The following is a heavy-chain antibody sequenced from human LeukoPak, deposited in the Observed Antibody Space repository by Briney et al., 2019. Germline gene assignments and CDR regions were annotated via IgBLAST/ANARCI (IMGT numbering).Heavy chain of an antibody. J-gene: IGHJ3*02. CDR2: IYYSGST. CDR3: ARVGIRQGAFDI. CDR1: GGSISSYY. Sequence: SGTLSLTCTVSGGSISSYYWSWIRQPPGKGLEWIGNIYYSGSTNYNPSLKSRVTISVDTSKNQFSLKLSSVTAADTAVYYCARVGIRQGAFDIWGQGTMVTVSS. V-gene: IGHV4-59*01. D-gene: IGHD1-26*01.